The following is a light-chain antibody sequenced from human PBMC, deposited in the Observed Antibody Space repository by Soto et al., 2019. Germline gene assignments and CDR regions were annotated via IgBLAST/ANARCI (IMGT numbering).Light chain of an antibody. Sequence: QSVLTQPASVSGSPGQSIPISCTGTRSDVGSSNLVSWYQPHPGKAPKLMIYDVSKRPSGVPDRFSGSKSGNTASLTISGLQAEHEADYYCCSYAGSYTYVFGTGTKVTVL. J-gene: IGLJ1*01. CDR2: DVS. CDR1: RSDVGSSNL. V-gene: IGLV2-11*01. CDR3: CSYAGSYTYV.